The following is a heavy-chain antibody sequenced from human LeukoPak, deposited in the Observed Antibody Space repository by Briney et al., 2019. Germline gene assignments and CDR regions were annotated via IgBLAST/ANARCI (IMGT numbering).Heavy chain of an antibody. D-gene: IGHD2-8*01. CDR2: IYSSGNT. J-gene: IGHJ6*03. Sequence: SETLSLTCTVSGDSFSAYYWSWIRQPPGRGLEWIGYIYSSGNTNYNPSLKSRVTISVGPSKKQHSLKLTSVTAADTAVYYCAIHTNVDISSFMDVWGKGTTVTVSS. CDR1: GDSFSAYY. CDR3: AIHTNVDISSFMDV. V-gene: IGHV4-4*09.